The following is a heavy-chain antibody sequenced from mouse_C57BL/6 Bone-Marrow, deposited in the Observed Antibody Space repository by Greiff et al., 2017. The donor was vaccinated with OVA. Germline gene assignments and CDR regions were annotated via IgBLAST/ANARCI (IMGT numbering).Heavy chain of an antibody. CDR2: ISSGGDYI. Sequence: EVKLVESGEGLVKPGGSLKLYCAASFFPFISYPMSWVRQTPEKRLEWVAYISSGGDYIYYEDTVKGRFTISRDNARNTLYLQMSSLKSEDTAMYYCTRPLIRDYWGQGTSVTVSS. CDR3: TRPLIRDY. CDR1: FFPFISYP. J-gene: IGHJ4*01. V-gene: IGHV5S21*01.